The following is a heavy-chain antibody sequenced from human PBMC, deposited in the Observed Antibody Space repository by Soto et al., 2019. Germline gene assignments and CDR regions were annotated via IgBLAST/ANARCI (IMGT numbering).Heavy chain of an antibody. CDR2: IIPIFGTA. CDR1: GYTFTSYD. J-gene: IGHJ5*02. Sequence: SVKVSCKASGYTFTSYDINWVRQATGQGLEWMGGIIPIFGTANYAQKFQGRVTITADESTSTAYMELSSLRSEDTAVYYCAREDYYDSSGSYWFDPWGQGTLVTVSS. D-gene: IGHD3-22*01. CDR3: AREDYYDSSGSYWFDP. V-gene: IGHV1-69*13.